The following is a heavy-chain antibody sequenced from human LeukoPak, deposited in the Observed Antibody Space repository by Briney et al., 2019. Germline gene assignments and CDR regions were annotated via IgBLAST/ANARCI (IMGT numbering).Heavy chain of an antibody. V-gene: IGHV3-48*03. Sequence: GGSLRLSCAASGFTFSSYEMNWVRQAPGKGLEWVSYISSSGSTIYYADSVKGRFTISRDNVKNSLYLQMNSLRAEDTSVYYCARGLYDSTGFYYGDAFDIWGQGTMVTVSS. CDR2: ISSSGSTI. CDR3: ARGLYDSTGFYYGDAFDI. J-gene: IGHJ3*02. CDR1: GFTFSSYE. D-gene: IGHD3-22*01.